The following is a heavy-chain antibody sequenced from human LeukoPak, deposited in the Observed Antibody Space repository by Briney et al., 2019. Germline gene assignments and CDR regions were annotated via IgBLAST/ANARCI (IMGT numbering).Heavy chain of an antibody. CDR2: IIGSGGTT. CDR3: AKVKVVGYSTFDY. Sequence: GGSLRLSCVASGFTFNKYAMNWVRQPTGKGLEWVSAIIGSGGTTYYADSVKGRFTISRDNSKSTLYLQMNSLRAEDTAVYYCAKVKVVGYSTFDYWGQGALVTVSS. V-gene: IGHV3-23*01. D-gene: IGHD2-8*01. CDR1: GFTFNKYA. J-gene: IGHJ4*02.